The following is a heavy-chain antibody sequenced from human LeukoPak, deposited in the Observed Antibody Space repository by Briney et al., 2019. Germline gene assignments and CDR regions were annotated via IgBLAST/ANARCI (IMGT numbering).Heavy chain of an antibody. CDR3: ARDVGFIVGATPGAFDI. Sequence: GSLRLSCAASGFTVSSNYMTWVRQAPGKGLEWVSVIYSGGNTYYADSVKGRFTISRDNTKNTVYLQMNSLRADDTAVYYCARDVGFIVGATPGAFDIWGQGTMVTVSS. CDR2: IYSGGNT. J-gene: IGHJ3*02. CDR1: GFTVSSNY. D-gene: IGHD1-26*01. V-gene: IGHV3-66*01.